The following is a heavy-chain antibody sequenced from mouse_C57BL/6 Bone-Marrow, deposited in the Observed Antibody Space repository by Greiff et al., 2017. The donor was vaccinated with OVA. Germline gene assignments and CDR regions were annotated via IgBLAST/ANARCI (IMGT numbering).Heavy chain of an antibody. D-gene: IGHD1-1*01. CDR1: GYSFTDYN. CDR2: INPNYGTT. CDR3: ARAYYYGSSFDWYFDV. J-gene: IGHJ1*03. V-gene: IGHV1-39*01. Sequence: EVQLQQSGPELVKPGASVKISCKASGYSFTDYNKNWVKQSNGKSLEWIGVINPNYGTTSYNQKFKGKATLTVDQSSSTAYMQLNSLTSEDSAVYYCARAYYYGSSFDWYFDVWGTGTTVTVSS.